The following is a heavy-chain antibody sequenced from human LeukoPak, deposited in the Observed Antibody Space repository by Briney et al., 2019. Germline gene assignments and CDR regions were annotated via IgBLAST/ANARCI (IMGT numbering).Heavy chain of an antibody. D-gene: IGHD3-10*01. V-gene: IGHV1-2*02. CDR3: ATGYGS. CDR2: IHPNTGGT. Sequence: ASVKVSCKASGYTFTGHYIHWVRQAPGQGLEWMGWIHPNTGGTKYAQKFQGRVTMTRDTSSSTAYMELSSLRSADTAVYYCATGYGSWGQGTLVTVSS. CDR1: GYTFTGHY. J-gene: IGHJ4*02.